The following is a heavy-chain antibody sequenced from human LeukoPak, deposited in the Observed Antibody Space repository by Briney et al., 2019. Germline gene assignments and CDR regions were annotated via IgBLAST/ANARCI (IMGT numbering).Heavy chain of an antibody. D-gene: IGHD1-26*01. CDR1: GFTFSSYA. Sequence: GGSLRLSCAASGFTFSSYAMSWVRQAPGKGLEWVSAISGSGGSTYYADSVKGRFTISRDNSKNTLYLQMNSLRAEDTAVYYCEKASGGTSRRDAFDIWGQGTMVTVSS. CDR3: EKASGGTSRRDAFDI. V-gene: IGHV3-23*01. J-gene: IGHJ3*02. CDR2: ISGSGGST.